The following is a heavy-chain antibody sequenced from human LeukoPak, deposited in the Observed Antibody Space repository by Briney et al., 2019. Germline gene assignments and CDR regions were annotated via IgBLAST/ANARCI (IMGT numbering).Heavy chain of an antibody. CDR3: AKDTPTEQFCQH. J-gene: IGHJ1*01. CDR1: GFAFDDYA. CDR2: ISWNSGSI. V-gene: IGHV3-9*01. Sequence: PGGSLRLSCAASGFAFDDYAMHWVRQAPGKGLEWVSGISWNSGSIGYADSVKGRFTISRDNAKNALYLQMNRLRAEDTALYYFAKDTPTEQFCQHWGQGRLITVSS. D-gene: IGHD1-14*01.